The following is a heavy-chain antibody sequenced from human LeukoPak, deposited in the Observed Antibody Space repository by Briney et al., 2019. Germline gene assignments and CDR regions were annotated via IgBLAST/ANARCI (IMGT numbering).Heavy chain of an antibody. J-gene: IGHJ3*02. V-gene: IGHV3-48*03. D-gene: IGHD5-24*01. Sequence: GGSLRLSCIASGFTFSSYEMDWVRRAPGKGLEWVSYIGSSGGSRYYADSVKGRFTTSRDNAKNSLYLQMNSLRAEDTAVYYCAREDGDAFDIWGQGTTVTVSS. CDR2: IGSSGGSR. CDR1: GFTFSSYE. CDR3: AREDGDAFDI.